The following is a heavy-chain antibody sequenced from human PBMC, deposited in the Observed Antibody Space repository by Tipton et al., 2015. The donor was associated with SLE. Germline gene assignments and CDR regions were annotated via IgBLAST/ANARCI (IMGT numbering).Heavy chain of an antibody. V-gene: IGHV1-46*01. Sequence: QLVQSGAEVKKPGASVKVSCMASGYTFTSYYMHWVRQAPGQGLEWMGIINPSGGSTSYAQKFQGRVTMTRDTSTSTVYMELSSLRSEDTAVYYCARAISGVYYVRYAFDLWGQGTMVTVSS. D-gene: IGHD1-26*01. J-gene: IGHJ3*01. CDR1: GYTFTSYY. CDR3: ARAISGVYYVRYAFDL. CDR2: INPSGGST.